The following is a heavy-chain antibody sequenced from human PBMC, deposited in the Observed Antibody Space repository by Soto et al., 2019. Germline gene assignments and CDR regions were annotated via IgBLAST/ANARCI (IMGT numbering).Heavy chain of an antibody. CDR2: IFSSGTT. D-gene: IGHD3-16*01. V-gene: IGHV4-30-4*02. J-gene: IGHJ6*02. Sequence: SDTLSLTCTVSGDSISSGNKYWSWIRQPPGNGLEWIVYIFSSGTTYYNPSLKSRLTMSLDTSQNQFSLKLNSVTDADTAVYYCARVPSPFDYYYAMDVWGQGTTVTVSS. CDR1: GDSISSGNKY. CDR3: ARVPSPFDYYYAMDV.